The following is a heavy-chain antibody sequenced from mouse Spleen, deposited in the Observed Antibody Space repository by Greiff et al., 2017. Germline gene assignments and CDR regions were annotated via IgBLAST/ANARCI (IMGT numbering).Heavy chain of an antibody. V-gene: IGHV14-3*02. J-gene: IGHJ3*01. CDR1: GFNIKDTY. CDR3: AREARATWFAY. CDR2: IDPANGNT. D-gene: IGHD3-1*01. Sequence: EVQVVESGAELVKPGASVKLSCTASGFNIKDTYMHWVKQRPEQGLEWIGRIDPANGNTKYDPKFQGKATITADTSSNTAYLQLSSLTSEDTAVYYCAREARATWFAYWGQGTLVTVSA.